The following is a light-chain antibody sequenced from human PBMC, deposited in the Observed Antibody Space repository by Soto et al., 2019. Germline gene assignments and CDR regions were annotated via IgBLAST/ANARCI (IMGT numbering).Light chain of an antibody. Sequence: DIQMTQSPSTLSASVGDRVTITCRASQSISSWLAWYQQKPGKAPKLLIYKASSLESGVPARFSGSRSGTEFTLTISSLQPDDFAHYYCQQYNSYPRTFGHGTKVEIK. V-gene: IGKV1-5*03. CDR3: QQYNSYPRT. CDR1: QSISSW. J-gene: IGKJ1*01. CDR2: KAS.